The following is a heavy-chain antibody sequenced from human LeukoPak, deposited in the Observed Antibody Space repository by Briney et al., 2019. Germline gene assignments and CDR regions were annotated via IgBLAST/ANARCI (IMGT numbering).Heavy chain of an antibody. Sequence: SETLSLTCAVYGGSFSGYYWSWIRQPPGKGLEWIGEINHSGSTNYNPSLKSRVTISVDTSKNQFSLKLSSVTAADTAVYYCARRLGQWLVRGWFYPWGQGTLVTVSS. V-gene: IGHV4-34*01. D-gene: IGHD6-19*01. J-gene: IGHJ5*02. CDR3: ARRLGQWLVRGWFYP. CDR2: INHSGST. CDR1: GGSFSGYY.